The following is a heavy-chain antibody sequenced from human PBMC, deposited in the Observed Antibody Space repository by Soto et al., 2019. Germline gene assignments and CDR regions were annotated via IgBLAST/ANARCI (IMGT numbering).Heavy chain of an antibody. J-gene: IGHJ6*02. V-gene: IGHV1-2*04. D-gene: IGHD6-6*01. Sequence: ASVKVSCKASGYTFTGYYMHWVRQAPGQGLEWMGWINPNSGGTNYAQKFQGWVTMTRDTSISTAYMELSRLRSDDTAVYYCARDIGSSSGYYYYYGMDVWDQGTTVTVYS. CDR1: GYTFTGYY. CDR3: ARDIGSSSGYYYYYGMDV. CDR2: INPNSGGT.